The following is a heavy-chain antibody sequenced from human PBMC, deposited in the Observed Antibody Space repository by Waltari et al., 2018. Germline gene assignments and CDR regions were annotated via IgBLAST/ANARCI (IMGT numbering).Heavy chain of an antibody. D-gene: IGHD2-15*01. CDR2: CVGNGGEP. CDR1: GFTFSSYA. Sequence: EVQLVESGGDFVQPGGSLRLSCVASGFTFSSYAMTWVRQAPGKGLWWVSTCVGNGGEPYYADAVKGRFNISRDNSKSTLYLQMNSLRAEDTAIYYCARKRGGYCSGGLCYRYDYWGQGTRVTVSS. CDR3: ARKRGGYCSGGLCYRYDY. J-gene: IGHJ4*02. V-gene: IGHV3-23*04.